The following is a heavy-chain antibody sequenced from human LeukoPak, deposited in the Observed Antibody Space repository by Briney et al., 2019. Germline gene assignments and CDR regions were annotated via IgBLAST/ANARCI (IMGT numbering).Heavy chain of an antibody. J-gene: IGHJ3*01. Sequence: GGSLRLSCEGFGFTFSRHWISWVRQAPGKGLEWVANIKQDGSEKYYVDSVKGRFTISRDNAKNSLYLQMSSLRAEDTAVYYCARVDSSSRAFDVWGQGTMVTVSS. CDR2: IKQDGSEK. V-gene: IGHV3-7*04. CDR3: ARVDSSSRAFDV. CDR1: GFTFSRHW. D-gene: IGHD3-22*01.